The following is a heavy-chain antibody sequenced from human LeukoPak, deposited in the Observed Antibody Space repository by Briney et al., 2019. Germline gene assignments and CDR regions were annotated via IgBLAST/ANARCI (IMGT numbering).Heavy chain of an antibody. V-gene: IGHV3-23*01. CDR3: AKAKYCSAGTCYFDY. J-gene: IGHJ4*02. CDR1: GFTFSSYA. Sequence: GSLRLSCAASGFTFSSYAISWVRQAPGKGQEWVSTISISGDSTYYADSVKGRFTISRDNSKNNLYLQMSSLRAEDTAVYYCAKAKYCSAGTCYFDYWGQGTLVTVSS. D-gene: IGHD2-15*01. CDR2: ISISGDST.